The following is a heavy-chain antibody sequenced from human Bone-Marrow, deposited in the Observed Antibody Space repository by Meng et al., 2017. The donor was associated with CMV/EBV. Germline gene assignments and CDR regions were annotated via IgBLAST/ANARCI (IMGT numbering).Heavy chain of an antibody. V-gene: IGHV4-59*01. CDR1: GGSISSYY. Sequence: SETLSLTSTVSGGSISSYYWSWIRQPPGKGLEWIGYIYYSGSTNYNPSLKSRVTISVDTSKNQFSLKLSSVTAADTAVYYCARVKDFWSGYYFDFWGQGTLVTVSS. CDR2: IYYSGST. CDR3: ARVKDFWSGYYFDF. D-gene: IGHD3-3*01. J-gene: IGHJ4*02.